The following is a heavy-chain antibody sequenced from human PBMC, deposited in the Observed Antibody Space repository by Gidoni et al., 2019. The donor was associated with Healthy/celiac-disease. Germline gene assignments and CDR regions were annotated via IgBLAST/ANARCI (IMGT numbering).Heavy chain of an antibody. CDR1: GFTFSNAW. Sequence: EVQLVESGGGLVKPGGSLRLSCAASGFTFSNAWMSWVRQAPGKGLEWVGRIKSKTDGGTTDYAAPVKGRFTISRDDSKNTLYLQMNSLKTEDTAVYYCTTDGWVRAIFGSTSEFDYWGQGTLVTVSS. D-gene: IGHD3-3*01. CDR3: TTDGWVRAIFGSTSEFDY. J-gene: IGHJ4*02. V-gene: IGHV3-15*01. CDR2: IKSKTDGGTT.